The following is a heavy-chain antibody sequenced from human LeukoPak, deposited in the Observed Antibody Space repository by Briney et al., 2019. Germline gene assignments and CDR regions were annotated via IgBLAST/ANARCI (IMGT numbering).Heavy chain of an antibody. CDR2: ISGGGATS. Sequence: GGSLRLSCAAPGFTFNTYAMSWVRQAPGKGLEWVSAISGGGATSYYTDSVEGRFTIFRDNSKNTLYLQMNSLRAEDTAIYYCAKDGSSGIAATADAFDIWGEGTLVTVFS. V-gene: IGHV3-23*01. CDR3: AKDGSSGIAATADAFDI. CDR1: GFTFNTYA. J-gene: IGHJ3*02. D-gene: IGHD6-13*01.